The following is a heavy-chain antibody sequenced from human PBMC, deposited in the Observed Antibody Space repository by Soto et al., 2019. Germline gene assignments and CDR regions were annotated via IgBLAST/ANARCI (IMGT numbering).Heavy chain of an antibody. CDR2: ISSTGTTI. D-gene: IGHD2-8*02. J-gene: IGHJ4*02. V-gene: IGHV3-48*01. CDR3: ARKPIGLGYYFGY. Sequence: GGSLRLSCAASGFTLSGYSMNWVRQAPGKGLEWISYISSTGTTIYYADSVKGRFIVSRDNAKNSLYLQMNSLRVEDTAVYYCARKPIGLGYYFGYWGQGSLVTVSS. CDR1: GFTLSGYS.